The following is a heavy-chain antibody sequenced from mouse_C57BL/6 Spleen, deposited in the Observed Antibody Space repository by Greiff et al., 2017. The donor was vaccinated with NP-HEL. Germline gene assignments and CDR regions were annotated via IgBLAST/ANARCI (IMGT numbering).Heavy chain of an antibody. CDR1: GFTFSSYG. J-gene: IGHJ2*01. D-gene: IGHD1-1*01. CDR2: ISSGGSYT. V-gene: IGHV5-6*01. CDR3: ARAVITTVVAYYFDY. Sequence: EVNVVESGGDLVKPGGSLKLSCAASGFTFSSYGMSWVRQTPDKRLEWVATISSGGSYTYYPDSVKGRFTISRDNAKNTLYLQMSSLKSEDTAMYYCARAVITTVVAYYFDYWGQGTTLTVSS.